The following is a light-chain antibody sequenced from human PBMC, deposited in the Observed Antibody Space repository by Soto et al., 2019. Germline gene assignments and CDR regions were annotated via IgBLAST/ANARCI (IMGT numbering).Light chain of an antibody. Sequence: IQMTQSPSTLSGSVGDRVTITCRASQTISSWLAWYQQKPGKAPKPLIYDASNLETGVPSRFSGSGSGPAFTFTISSLQPEDIATYYCQHYDYLPLTFGGGTKVDIK. CDR1: QTISSW. J-gene: IGKJ4*01. CDR2: DAS. V-gene: IGKV1-33*01. CDR3: QHYDYLPLT.